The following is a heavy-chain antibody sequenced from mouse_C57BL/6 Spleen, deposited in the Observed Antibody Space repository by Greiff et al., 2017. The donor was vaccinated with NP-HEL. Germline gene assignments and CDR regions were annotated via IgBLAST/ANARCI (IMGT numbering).Heavy chain of an antibody. V-gene: IGHV1-75*01. CDR3: ARGGDYGNLQHYFDY. Sequence: QVQLQQSGPELVKPGASVKISCKASGYTFTDYYINWVKQRPGQGLEWIGWIFPGSGSTYYNEKFKGKATLTVDKSSSTAYMLLSSLTSEDSAVYFCARGGDYGNLQHYFDYWGQGTTLTVSS. CDR1: GYTFTDYY. CDR2: IFPGSGST. J-gene: IGHJ2*01. D-gene: IGHD2-1*01.